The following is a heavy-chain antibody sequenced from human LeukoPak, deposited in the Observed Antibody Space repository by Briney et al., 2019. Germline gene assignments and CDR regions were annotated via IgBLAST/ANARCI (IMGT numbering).Heavy chain of an antibody. J-gene: IGHJ5*02. D-gene: IGHD3-22*01. V-gene: IGHV4-30-2*01. CDR1: GGSISSGGYS. CDR2: IYHSGST. Sequence: SETLSLTCAVSGGSISSGGYSWSWIRQPPGKGLEWIGYIYHSGSTYYNPSLKSRVTISVDTSKNQFSLKLSSVTAADTAVYYCARVLADYYDSSGYYYGWFDPWGQGTLVTVSS. CDR3: ARVLADYYDSSGYYYGWFDP.